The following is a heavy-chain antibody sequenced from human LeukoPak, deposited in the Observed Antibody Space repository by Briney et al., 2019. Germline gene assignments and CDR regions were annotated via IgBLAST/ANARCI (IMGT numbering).Heavy chain of an antibody. D-gene: IGHD3-16*02. CDR2: IWFDGSSK. V-gene: IGHV3-33*01. CDR3: ARDFELSH. CDR1: GFTFSSYG. J-gene: IGHJ4*02. Sequence: EAGGSLRLSCAASGFTFSSYGMRWVRQALGKGQEWLALIWFDGSSKNYADSVRGRFTISRDNSKNTLYLQMNSLRAEDTAVYYCARDFELSHWGQGTLVTVSS.